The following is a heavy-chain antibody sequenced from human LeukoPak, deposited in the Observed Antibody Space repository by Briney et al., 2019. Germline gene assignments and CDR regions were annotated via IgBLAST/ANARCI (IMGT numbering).Heavy chain of an antibody. CDR1: GFSLSTSGMC. Sequence: SGPALVQPTQPLTLTCTFSGFSLSTSGMCVSWIRQPPVKALEWLARIDWDDDKYYSASLKTRLTISKDTSKNQVVLTMTNMDPVDTATYYCARMSGELLQSFDIWGQGTMVTVSS. CDR3: ARMSGELLQSFDI. J-gene: IGHJ3*02. CDR2: IDWDDDK. V-gene: IGHV2-70*11. D-gene: IGHD1-26*01.